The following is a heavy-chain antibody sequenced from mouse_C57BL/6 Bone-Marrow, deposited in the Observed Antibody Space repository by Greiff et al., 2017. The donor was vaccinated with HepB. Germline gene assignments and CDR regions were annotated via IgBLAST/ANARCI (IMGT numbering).Heavy chain of an antibody. V-gene: IGHV1-72*01. J-gene: IGHJ2*01. Sequence: QVQLQQPGAELVKPGASVKLSCKASGYTFTSYWMHWVKQRPGRGLEWIGRIDPNSGGTKYNEKFKSKATLTVDKPSSTAYRQLSSLTSEDSAVYYDARECAYYYGRCGYFDYWGQGTTLTVSS. D-gene: IGHD1-1*01. CDR2: IDPNSGGT. CDR3: ARECAYYYGRCGYFDY. CDR1: GYTFTSYW.